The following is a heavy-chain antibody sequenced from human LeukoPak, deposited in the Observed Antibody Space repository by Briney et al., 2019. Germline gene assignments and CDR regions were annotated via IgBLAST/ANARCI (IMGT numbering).Heavy chain of an antibody. CDR1: GFTFSRYA. Sequence: PGGSLRLSCVASGFTFSRYAMSWVRQAPGKGLEWVSSITSGAGTIHYAESVKGRFTISRDDCKNTLYLQMNSLRVEDTALYYCAKDPGGSFDSWGQGTLVTVSS. V-gene: IGHV3-23*01. CDR2: ITSGAGTI. D-gene: IGHD4-23*01. CDR3: AKDPGGSFDS. J-gene: IGHJ5*01.